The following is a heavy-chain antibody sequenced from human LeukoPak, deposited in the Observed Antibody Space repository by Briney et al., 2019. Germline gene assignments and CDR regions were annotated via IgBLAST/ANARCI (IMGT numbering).Heavy chain of an antibody. CDR1: GFTFSTSA. Sequence: PGGSLRLSCAASGFTFSTSAMSLVRQAPGKGLEWVSAISGSGGNTYYADSVKGRLTISRDNTKNTLYLQMSSLRVEDTAVYYCVKEASRAYFDYWGRGTLVTVSS. D-gene: IGHD2-2*01. CDR2: ISGSGGNT. J-gene: IGHJ4*02. V-gene: IGHV3-23*01. CDR3: VKEASRAYFDY.